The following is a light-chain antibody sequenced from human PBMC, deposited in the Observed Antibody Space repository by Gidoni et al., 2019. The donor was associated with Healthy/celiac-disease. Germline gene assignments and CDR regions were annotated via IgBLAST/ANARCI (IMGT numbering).Light chain of an antibody. J-gene: IGKJ2*01. CDR2: AAS. Sequence: IQLTQSPSFLSASVGDRVPITCRASQGIRSYLAWYQQKPGKATKLLIYAASTFQSGVRYTCRRSDWGTDVSPTSSREPADVAVYYCQQYVSSPMYTFGQGTKLEIK. V-gene: IGKV1-9*01. CDR1: QGIRSY. CDR3: QQYVSSPMYT.